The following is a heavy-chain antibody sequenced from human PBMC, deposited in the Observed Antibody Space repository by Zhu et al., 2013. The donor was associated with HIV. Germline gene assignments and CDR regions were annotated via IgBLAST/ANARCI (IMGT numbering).Heavy chain of an antibody. D-gene: IGHD3-10*01. J-gene: IGHJ3*02. CDR1: GGTFSSYA. V-gene: IGHV1-69*01. Sequence: QVQLVQSGAEVKKPGSSVKVSCKASGGTFSSYAISWVRQAPGQGLEWMGGIIPIFGTANYAQKFQGRVTITADESTSTAYMELSSLRSEDTAVYYCARPLVWFREGQDDAFDIVGPRDKWSPSLQ. CDR3: ARPLVWFREGQDDAFDI. CDR2: IIPIFGTA.